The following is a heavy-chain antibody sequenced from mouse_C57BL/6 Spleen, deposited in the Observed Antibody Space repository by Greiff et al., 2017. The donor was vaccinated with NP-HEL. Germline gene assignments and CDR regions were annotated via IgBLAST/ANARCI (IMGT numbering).Heavy chain of an antibody. V-gene: IGHV1-64*01. J-gene: IGHJ4*01. CDR2: IHPNCGST. D-gene: IGHD1-1*01. CDR3: VDITTKAMDY. Sequence: VQLQQPGADLVKPGASVKLSCKASGFTFTSYWMHWVHQTPGQGLEWIGMIHPNCGSTNYNEKFKGKATLTVDKSYSTAYMQLSSVTSEDSEVYYCVDITTKAMDYWGQGTSVTVSS. CDR1: GFTFTSYW.